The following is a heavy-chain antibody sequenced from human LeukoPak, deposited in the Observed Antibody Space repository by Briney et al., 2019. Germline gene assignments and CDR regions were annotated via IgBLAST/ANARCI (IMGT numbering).Heavy chain of an antibody. J-gene: IGHJ5*02. CDR2: IYYSGST. V-gene: IGHV4-31*02. CDR3: AKQLVQGSGWFDP. D-gene: IGHD6-13*01. CDR1: GFTFSSYA. Sequence: LRLSCAASGFTFSSYAMSWVRQHPGKGLEWIGYIYYSGSTYYNPSLKSRVTISVDTSKNQFSLKLSSVTAADTAVYYCAKQLVQGSGWFDPWGQGTLVTVSS.